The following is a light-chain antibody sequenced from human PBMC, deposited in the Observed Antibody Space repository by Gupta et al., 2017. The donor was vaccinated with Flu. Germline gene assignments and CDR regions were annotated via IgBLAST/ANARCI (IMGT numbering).Light chain of an antibody. CDR1: QDISNY. CDR2: DAS. V-gene: IGKV1-33*01. J-gene: IGKJ4*02. Sequence: DIQMTQSPSSLSASVGDRVTITCQASQDISNYLNWYQQKPGKAPKLLIYDASNLETGVPYRFSGSGSGTDFTLTISSLEPEDFAIYYCQQYGSSPRTFGGGTKVEIK. CDR3: QQYGSSPRT.